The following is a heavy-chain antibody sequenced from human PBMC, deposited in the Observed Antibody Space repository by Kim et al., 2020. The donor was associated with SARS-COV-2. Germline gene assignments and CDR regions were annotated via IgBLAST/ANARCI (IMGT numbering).Heavy chain of an antibody. CDR3: ARPTADYYYGMDV. D-gene: IGHD4-17*01. Sequence: GGSLRLSCAASGFTFSSYAMHWVRQAPGKGLEWVAVISYDGSNKYYADSVKGRFTISRHNSKNTLYLQMNSLRAEDTAVYYCARPTADYYYGMDVWGQGTTVTVSS. V-gene: IGHV3-30*04. J-gene: IGHJ6*02. CDR2: ISYDGSNK. CDR1: GFTFSSYA.